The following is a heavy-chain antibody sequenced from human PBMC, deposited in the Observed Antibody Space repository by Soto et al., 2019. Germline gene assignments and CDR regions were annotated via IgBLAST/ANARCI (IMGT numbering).Heavy chain of an antibody. CDR2: INYSGST. Sequence: QVQLQQWGAGLLKPSETLSLTCAVYGGSFSGYYWSWLRQPPGKGPEWIGDINYSGSTKYNPSLESRVTISVDTSKNQFSLKLNSVSAADRAVYYCARTGGMDVWSQGARVTVSS. CDR1: GGSFSGYY. CDR3: ARTGGMDV. J-gene: IGHJ6*02. V-gene: IGHV4-34*01.